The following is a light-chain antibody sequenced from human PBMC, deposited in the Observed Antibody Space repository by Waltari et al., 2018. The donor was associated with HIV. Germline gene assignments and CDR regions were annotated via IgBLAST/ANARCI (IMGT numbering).Light chain of an antibody. CDR1: QSLYSSHNKNY. V-gene: IGKV4-1*01. CDR3: QQYYVTSPLT. Sequence: DIVKTQSPDSLPVSLGERATINCKSSQSLYSSHNKNYLAWYQQKPGQPPKLPIYWASTRESGVPYRFSGSGSGTDFTLTISRLQAEDVAVYYCQQYYVTSPLTFGGGTKVEIK. CDR2: WAS. J-gene: IGKJ4*01.